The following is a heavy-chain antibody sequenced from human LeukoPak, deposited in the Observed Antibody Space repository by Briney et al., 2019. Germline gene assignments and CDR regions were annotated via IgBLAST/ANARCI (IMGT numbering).Heavy chain of an antibody. CDR2: INPSGGST. D-gene: IGHD3-22*01. J-gene: IGHJ4*02. CDR3: AREGGYYDSSGYDEFDY. V-gene: IGHV1-46*01. CDR1: GYTFTSYY. Sequence: ASVKVSCKASGYTFTSYYMHWVRQAPGQGLEWMGIINPSGGSTSYAQKFQGRVTMTRDTSTSTVYMELSSLRSEDTAVYYCAREGGYYDSSGYDEFDYWGQGTLVTVSS.